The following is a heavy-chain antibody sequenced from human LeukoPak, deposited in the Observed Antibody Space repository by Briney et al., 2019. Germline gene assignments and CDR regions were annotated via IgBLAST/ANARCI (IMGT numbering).Heavy chain of an antibody. Sequence: GGSLRLSCAASGFTFSSYWMSWVRQAPGKGLEWVANIKQDGSEKYYVDSVKGRFTISRDNDKNSLYLQMNSLRAEDTAVYYCATGFFYYYYMDVWGKGTTVTISS. J-gene: IGHJ6*03. CDR1: GFTFSSYW. V-gene: IGHV3-7*01. CDR3: ATGFFYYYYMDV. CDR2: IKQDGSEK. D-gene: IGHD1-1*01.